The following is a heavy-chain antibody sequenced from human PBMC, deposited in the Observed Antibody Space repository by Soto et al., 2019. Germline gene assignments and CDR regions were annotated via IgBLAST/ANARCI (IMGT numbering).Heavy chain of an antibody. CDR3: ARDSPIGSTFSGYDAIDY. CDR2: IIPLLGIA. CDR1: GGTFSNDI. Sequence: SVKVSCKTSGGTFSNDIITCLRQAHGQGLEWMGRIIPLLGIANYAQNFKGRVTITADKSTGTAYMEVNSLRSEDTAVYYFARDSPIGSTFSGYDAIDYWGQGTLVTVSS. J-gene: IGHJ4*02. V-gene: IGHV1-69*04. D-gene: IGHD5-12*01.